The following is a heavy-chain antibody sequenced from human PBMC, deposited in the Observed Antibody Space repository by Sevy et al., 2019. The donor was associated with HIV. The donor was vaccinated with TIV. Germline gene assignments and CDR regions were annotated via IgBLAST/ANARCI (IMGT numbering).Heavy chain of an antibody. V-gene: IGHV2-5*02. CDR2: IYWDADK. J-gene: IGHJ4*02. Sequence: SGPTLVNPTQTLTLTCTFSGFSLSTSGVGVGWIRQPPGKALEWLALIYWDADKPYSPSLKSRLTITKDTSKNQVVLTMTNMYPVDTATYYCAHVYYYDSSGYYSEVLTYYFDYWGQGTLVTVSS. CDR3: AHVYYYDSSGYYSEVLTYYFDY. CDR1: GFSLSTSGVG. D-gene: IGHD3-22*01.